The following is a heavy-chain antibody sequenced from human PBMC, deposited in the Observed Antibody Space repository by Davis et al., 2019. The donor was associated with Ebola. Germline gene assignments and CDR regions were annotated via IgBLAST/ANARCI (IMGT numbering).Heavy chain of an antibody. V-gene: IGHV5-51*01. CDR1: GYIFTTHW. J-gene: IGHJ4*02. D-gene: IGHD3-10*01. CDR2: IYPGDSET. CDR3: ARPSLRETMAHFDS. Sequence: GESLKISCQGSGYIFTTHWIAWVRQAPGKGLEWMGIIYPGDSETRYSPSFQGQVTFSADKATNTAYLQWNSLRASDSAIYFCARPSLRETMAHFDSWGQGTRVTVSS.